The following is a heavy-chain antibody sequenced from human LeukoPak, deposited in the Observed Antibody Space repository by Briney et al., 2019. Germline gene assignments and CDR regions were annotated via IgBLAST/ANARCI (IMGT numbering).Heavy chain of an antibody. D-gene: IGHD6-13*01. CDR2: IYYSGST. Sequence: SETLSLTCTVSGGSISSYYWGWIRQPPGKGLEWIGSIYYSGSTYYNPSLKSRVTISVDTSKNQFSLKLSSVTAADTAVYYCAREFIAAASNWFDPWGQGTLVTVSS. CDR3: AREFIAAASNWFDP. CDR1: GGSISSYY. J-gene: IGHJ5*02. V-gene: IGHV4-39*07.